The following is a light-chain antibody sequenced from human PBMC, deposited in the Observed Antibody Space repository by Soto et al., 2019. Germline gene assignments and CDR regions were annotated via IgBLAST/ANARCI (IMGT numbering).Light chain of an antibody. Sequence: AIRMTQSPSSFSASTGDRVTITCRASQDINIYLAWYQHKPGKAPRLLIYGASTLQSGVPSRFSGSGSGTDFPLTITSLQSEDFATYYRKQYDSYPYTFGQGTKMEIK. CDR3: KQYDSYPYT. J-gene: IGKJ2*01. V-gene: IGKV1-8*01. CDR2: GAS. CDR1: QDINIY.